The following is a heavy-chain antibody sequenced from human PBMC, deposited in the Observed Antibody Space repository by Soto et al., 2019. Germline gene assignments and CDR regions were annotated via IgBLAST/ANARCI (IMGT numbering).Heavy chain of an antibody. V-gene: IGHV1-18*04. CDR3: ARDPPYGSGNYGRGGMDV. CDR2: ISVYNGNT. Sequence: QVQLVQSGADVKKPGASVKVSCKASGYSFTSYGISWVRQAPGQGLEWMGWISVYNGNTNYAQKLQGRVTMTTDTSTSTAYMVLRSLRSDDTAMYYCARDPPYGSGNYGRGGMDVWGQGTTVIVSS. D-gene: IGHD3-10*01. J-gene: IGHJ6*02. CDR1: GYSFTSYG.